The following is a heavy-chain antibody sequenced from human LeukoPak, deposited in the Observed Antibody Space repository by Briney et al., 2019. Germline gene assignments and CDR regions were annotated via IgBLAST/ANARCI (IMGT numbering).Heavy chain of an antibody. J-gene: IGHJ3*02. Sequence: GGSLRLSCAASGFTFSNYGLHWVRQAPGKGLEWVAVLWYDGNNRYYVDSVKGRFAISKDNSKSTLYLQMNSLRVEDTAVYYCARASQKYHAFDMWGRGTMVTVSS. CDR1: GFTFSNYG. CDR3: ARASQKYHAFDM. V-gene: IGHV3-33*01. D-gene: IGHD2/OR15-2a*01. CDR2: LWYDGNNR.